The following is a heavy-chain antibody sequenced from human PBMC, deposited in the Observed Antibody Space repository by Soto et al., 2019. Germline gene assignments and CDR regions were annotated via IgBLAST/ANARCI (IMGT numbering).Heavy chain of an antibody. CDR2: IIPIFGTA. D-gene: IGHD1-7*01. J-gene: IGHJ5*02. V-gene: IGHV1-69*13. CDR3: ARDREYNWNYNWFDP. Sequence: SVKVSCKSSGGPFSSYAISWVRQAPGQGLEWMGGIIPIFGTANYAQKFQGRVTITADESTSTAYMELSSLRSEDTAVYYCARDREYNWNYNWFDPWGQGTLVTVSS. CDR1: GGPFSSYA.